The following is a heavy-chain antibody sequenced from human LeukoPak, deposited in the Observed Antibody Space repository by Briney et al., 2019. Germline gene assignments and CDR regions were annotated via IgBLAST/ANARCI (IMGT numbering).Heavy chain of an antibody. Sequence: PSETLSLTCTVSGGSISSSSYYWGWIRQPPGKGLEWIGEIYHSGITNYNPSLKSRVTISVDKSKNQFSLKLSSVTAADTAVYYCARVLRRGGPFDYWGQGTLVTVSS. CDR3: ARVLRRGGPFDY. CDR2: IYHSGIT. V-gene: IGHV4-39*07. D-gene: IGHD3-3*01. CDR1: GGSISSSSYY. J-gene: IGHJ4*02.